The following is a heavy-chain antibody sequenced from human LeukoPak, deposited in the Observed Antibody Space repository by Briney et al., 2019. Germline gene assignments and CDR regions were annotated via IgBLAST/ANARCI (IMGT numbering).Heavy chain of an antibody. J-gene: IGHJ5*02. CDR2: IYTSGSI. V-gene: IGHV4-4*07. CDR3: ARDSETTGEVKFDP. Sequence: PSETLSLTCTVSGGSISSYYWSWIRQPAGKGLEWVGRIYTSGSITYNPSLKSRVSMSVDTSKNQFSLKLSSVTAADTAVYYCARDSETTGEVKFDPWGQGTLVTVSS. CDR1: GGSISSYY. D-gene: IGHD4-17*01.